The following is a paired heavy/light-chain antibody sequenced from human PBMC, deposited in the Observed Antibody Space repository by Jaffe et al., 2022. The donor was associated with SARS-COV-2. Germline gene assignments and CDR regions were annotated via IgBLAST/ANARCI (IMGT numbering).Light chain of an antibody. Sequence: EIVMTQSPATLSVSPGERATLSCRASQSVSSNLAWYQQKPGQAPRLLIYGAYNRVTGIPARFSGSGSGTEFTLTISSLQSEDFAVYYCQQYNDWPPWTFGQGTKVEI. CDR3: QQYNDWPPWT. CDR1: QSVSSN. J-gene: IGKJ1*01. CDR2: GAY. V-gene: IGKV3-15*01.
Heavy chain of an antibody. CDR1: VGSIWNSNTYS. V-gene: IGHV4-39*01. Sequence: QVQLQESGPGLVKPSETLSLTCTVSVGSIWNSNTYSWDWLRQPPGKGLEWIGSIYYTGKFYYSPSQKSRVTISADTSKNQFSLKLISVTAADTAVYYCARRTDGSQRGWFDPWGPGTLVTVS. CDR3: ARRTDGSQRGWFDP. CDR2: IYYTGKF. J-gene: IGHJ5*02. D-gene: IGHD3-10*01.